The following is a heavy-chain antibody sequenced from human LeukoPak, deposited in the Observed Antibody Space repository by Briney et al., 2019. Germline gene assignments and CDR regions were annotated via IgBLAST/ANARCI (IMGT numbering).Heavy chain of an antibody. V-gene: IGHV3-53*01. CDR1: GFTVSSNY. D-gene: IGHD2-2*01. J-gene: IGHJ5*02. CDR2: IYSGGST. Sequence: GGSLRLSCAASGFTVSSNYMSWVRQAPGKGLEWVSVIYSGGSTYYADSVKGRFTISRDNSKNTLYLQMNSLRAEDTAVYYCARLNYCSSTSCYGHNWFDPWGQGTLVTVSS. CDR3: ARLNYCSSTSCYGHNWFDP.